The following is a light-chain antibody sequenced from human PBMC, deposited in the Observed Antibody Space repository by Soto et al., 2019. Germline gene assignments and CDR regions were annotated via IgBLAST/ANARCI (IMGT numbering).Light chain of an antibody. CDR2: GAS. V-gene: IGKV3-20*01. J-gene: IGKJ5*01. Sequence: EIVLTQSPGIVSLSPGEKASLSCGASQSISSSFLAWYQQKPGQAPRLLTYGASSRATGIPDRFSGTGSETDFTLTISRLEPEDFAVYYCQQYDNSPITFGQGTLLEIK. CDR3: QQYDNSPIT. CDR1: QSISSSF.